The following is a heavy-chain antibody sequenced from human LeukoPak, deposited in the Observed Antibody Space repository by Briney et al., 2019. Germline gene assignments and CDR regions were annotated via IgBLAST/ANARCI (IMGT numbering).Heavy chain of an antibody. CDR3: ARSPATTIAVAAIREDWFDP. CDR1: GYTFTNYG. Sequence: ASVTVSFMASGYTFTNYGISWLRQAPGQGREWMGWISAYNGNTNYAQKLQGRVTMNTDTSTSTAYMELRSLRSDDTAVYYCARSPATTIAVAAIREDWFDPWGEGTLATVSS. CDR2: ISAYNGNT. J-gene: IGHJ5*02. D-gene: IGHD6-19*01. V-gene: IGHV1-18*01.